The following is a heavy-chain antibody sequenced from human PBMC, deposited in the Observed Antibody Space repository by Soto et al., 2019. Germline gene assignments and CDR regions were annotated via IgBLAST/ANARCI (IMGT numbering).Heavy chain of an antibody. CDR1: GFTFGDYA. CDR2: IRSKAYGGTT. J-gene: IGHJ4*02. D-gene: IGHD3-22*01. V-gene: IGHV3-49*04. Sequence: GGSLRLSCTASGFTFGDYAMSWVRQAPGKGLEWVGFIRSKAYGGTTEYAASVKGRFTISRDDSKSIAYLQMNSLKTEDTAVYYCTRDAYDSSGYAFDYWGQGTLVTVSS. CDR3: TRDAYDSSGYAFDY.